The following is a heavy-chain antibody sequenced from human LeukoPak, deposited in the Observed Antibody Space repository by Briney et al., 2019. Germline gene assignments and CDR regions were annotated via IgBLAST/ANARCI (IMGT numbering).Heavy chain of an antibody. J-gene: IGHJ1*01. CDR2: IYYSGST. CDR3: ARHDSSGQYFQH. CDR1: SGSISSSTYY. V-gene: IGHV4-39*01. D-gene: IGHD6-19*01. Sequence: SETLSLTCTVSSGSISSSTYYWGWIRQPPGKGLEWIGNIYYSGSTYYNPSLKSRITISVDTSKNQFSLRLSSVTAADTAVYYCARHDSSGQYFQHWGQGTLVTVSS.